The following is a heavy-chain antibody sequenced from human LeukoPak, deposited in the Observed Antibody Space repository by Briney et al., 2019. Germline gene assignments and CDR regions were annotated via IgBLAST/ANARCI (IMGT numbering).Heavy chain of an antibody. J-gene: IGHJ3*02. Sequence: SVKVSCKASGVTLSSYAISWVRQAPGQGLEWIGGIIPIFGTANYAQKFQGRVTITTDESTSTAYMELSSLRSEDTAVYYCARGSSSGWSRDAFDIWGQGTMVTVSS. CDR2: IIPIFGTA. D-gene: IGHD6-19*01. V-gene: IGHV1-69*05. CDR3: ARGSSSGWSRDAFDI. CDR1: GVTLSSYA.